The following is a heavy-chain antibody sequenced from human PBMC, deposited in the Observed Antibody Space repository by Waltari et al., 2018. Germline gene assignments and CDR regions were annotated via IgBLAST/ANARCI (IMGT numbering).Heavy chain of an antibody. CDR2: IYHSGGT. Sequence: QVQLQESGPGLVKPSETLSLTCTVSGYSISSGYYWGWIRQPPGKGLEWIGSIYHSGGTYSNPALKSRVTISVDTSKNQFSRKLSSGTAADTAVYYCARVGHCSGGSCYSGWFDPWGQGTLVTVSS. D-gene: IGHD2-15*01. CDR3: ARVGHCSGGSCYSGWFDP. V-gene: IGHV4-38-2*02. CDR1: GYSISSGYY. J-gene: IGHJ5*02.